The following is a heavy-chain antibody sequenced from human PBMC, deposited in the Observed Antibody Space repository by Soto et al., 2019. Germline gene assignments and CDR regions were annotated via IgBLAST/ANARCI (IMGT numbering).Heavy chain of an antibody. J-gene: IGHJ4*02. Sequence: GGSLRLSCAASGFTFDDYAMHWVRQAPGKGLEWVSGISWNSGSIGYADSVKGRFTISRDNAKNSLYLQMNSLRAEDTALYYCAKDIWFGGYCSGGSCQGHFDYWGQGTLVTVSS. CDR2: ISWNSGSI. V-gene: IGHV3-9*01. CDR3: AKDIWFGGYCSGGSCQGHFDY. CDR1: GFTFDDYA. D-gene: IGHD2-15*01.